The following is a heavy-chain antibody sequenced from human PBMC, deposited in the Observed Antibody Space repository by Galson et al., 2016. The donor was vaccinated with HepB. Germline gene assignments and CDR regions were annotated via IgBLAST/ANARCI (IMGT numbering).Heavy chain of an antibody. CDR3: ARKSMAGPRSYFDY. CDR2: IHSDGSTT. V-gene: IGHV3-74*01. Sequence: SLRLSFAASGFIFSNYWMHWVRQAPGKGLVWVSRIHSDGSTTSYADSVKGRFTISRDSSQNTLYLQMNSLRTEDTAVYFCARKSMAGPRSYFDYWGQGTLVTVSS. D-gene: IGHD6-19*01. J-gene: IGHJ4*02. CDR1: GFIFSNYW.